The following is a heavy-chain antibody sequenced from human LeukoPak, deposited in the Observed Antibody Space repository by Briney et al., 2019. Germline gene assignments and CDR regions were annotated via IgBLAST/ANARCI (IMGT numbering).Heavy chain of an antibody. CDR3: ARDKEGSGSYYLGVNDY. Sequence: ASVKVSCKASGGTFSSYAISWVRQAPGQGLEWMGGIIPIFGTANYAQKFQGRVTITTDESTSTAYMELNSLRAEDTAVYYCARDKEGSGSYYLGVNDYWGQGTLVTVSS. V-gene: IGHV1-69*05. CDR1: GGTFSSYA. J-gene: IGHJ4*02. D-gene: IGHD3-10*01. CDR2: IIPIFGTA.